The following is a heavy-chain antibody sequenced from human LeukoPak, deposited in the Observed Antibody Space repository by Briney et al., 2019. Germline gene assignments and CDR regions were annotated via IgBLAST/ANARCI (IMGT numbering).Heavy chain of an antibody. CDR3: ARDSVGADAFDI. J-gene: IGHJ3*02. CDR2: ISGSGAST. V-gene: IGHV3-23*01. Sequence: PGGSLRLSCAASGFTFSSSAMNWVRQAPGQGLEWVSTISGSGASTYYADSVKGRFTLSRDNSNNTLYLQMNSLRAEDTAVYYCARDSVGADAFDIWGQGTMVTVSS. D-gene: IGHD1-26*01. CDR1: GFTFSSSA.